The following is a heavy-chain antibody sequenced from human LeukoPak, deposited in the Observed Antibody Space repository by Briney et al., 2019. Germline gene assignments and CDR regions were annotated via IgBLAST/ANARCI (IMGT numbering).Heavy chain of an antibody. D-gene: IGHD5-18*01. Sequence: PGGSLRLSCAASGFTFSSYSMNWVRQAPGKGLEWVSYISSSSSTIYYADSVKGRFTISRDNSKNTLYLQMNSLIPEDTAVYYCARQYISGQWYFDYWGQGTLVTVSS. V-gene: IGHV3-48*01. CDR2: ISSSSSTI. CDR1: GFTFSSYS. J-gene: IGHJ4*02. CDR3: ARQYISGQWYFDY.